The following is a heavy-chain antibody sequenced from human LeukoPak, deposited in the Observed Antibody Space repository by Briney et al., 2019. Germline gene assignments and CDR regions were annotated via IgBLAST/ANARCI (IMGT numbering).Heavy chain of an antibody. V-gene: IGHV7-4-1*02. CDR3: ARDGARLDI. J-gene: IGHJ3*02. D-gene: IGHD4/OR15-4a*01. CDR1: GYSFNSYA. CDR2: ITGYTGDP. Sequence: GASVKVSCKASGYSFNSYAINWVRQAPGQGLEWMGWITGYTGDPTYAQGFTGRFVFSLDTSVTTAYLQINSLKADDTAVYYCARDGARLDIWGQGTMVTVSS.